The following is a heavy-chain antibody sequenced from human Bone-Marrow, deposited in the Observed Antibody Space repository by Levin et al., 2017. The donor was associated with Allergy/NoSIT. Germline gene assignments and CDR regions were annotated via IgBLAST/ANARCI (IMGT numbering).Heavy chain of an antibody. CDR3: GKFVVMTTPYYGMDV. D-gene: IGHD2-21*02. CDR1: GFTFSNYA. Sequence: LPSETLSLTCAASGFTFSNYAMTWVRQAPGKGLEWVSAISAGGYAYYADSVKGRFTISRDNSKDTLYLQMQSLRAEDTAVYLCGKFVVMTTPYYGMDVRGQGTTVTVSS. CDR2: ISAGGYA. V-gene: IGHV3-23*01. J-gene: IGHJ6*02.